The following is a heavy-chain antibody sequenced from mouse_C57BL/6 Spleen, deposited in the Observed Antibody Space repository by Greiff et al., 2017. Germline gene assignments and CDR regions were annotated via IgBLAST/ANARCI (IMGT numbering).Heavy chain of an antibody. CDR3: ATYGNYVEAMDY. D-gene: IGHD2-1*01. CDR2: IDPSDSET. J-gene: IGHJ4*01. CDR1: GYTFTSYW. V-gene: IGHV1-52*01. Sequence: QVQLQQPGAELVRPGSSVKLSCKASGYTFTSYWMHWVKQRPIQGLEWIGNIDPSDSETHYNQKFKDKATLTVDKSSSTAYMQLSSLTSEDSAVYYCATYGNYVEAMDYWGQGTSGTVSS.